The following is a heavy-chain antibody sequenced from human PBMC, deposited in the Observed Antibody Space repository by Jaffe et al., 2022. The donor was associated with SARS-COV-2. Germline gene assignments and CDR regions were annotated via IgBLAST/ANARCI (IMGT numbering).Heavy chain of an antibody. CDR2: IKQDGSEK. D-gene: IGHD1-26*01. Sequence: EVYLVESGGGLVQPGGSLRLSCAASGFTFRNYWMTWVRQAPGKGLEWVANIKQDGSEKNYVGSVKGRFTISRDNVKNSLYLHMNSLRAEDTAVYYCARDYSATFGSDFWGQGTLVTVSS. CDR3: ARDYSATFGSDF. J-gene: IGHJ4*02. CDR1: GFTFRNYW. V-gene: IGHV3-7*01.